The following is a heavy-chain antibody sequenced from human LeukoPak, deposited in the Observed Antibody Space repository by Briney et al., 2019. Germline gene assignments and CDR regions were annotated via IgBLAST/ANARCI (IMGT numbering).Heavy chain of an antibody. CDR3: AREGSYCVGGDCYSFDF. CDR1: GYRFISHY. J-gene: IGHJ4*02. V-gene: IGHV1-2*02. Sequence: ASVKVSCKASGYRFISHYIHWVRQAPGQGPEWLGWMHAGNGNTRYPEKFEGRVTMTRDTSSNTAYMDLTSLRSDDAAVYYCAREGSYCVGGDCYSFDFWGQGTLVTVSS. D-gene: IGHD2-21*02. CDR2: MHAGNGNT.